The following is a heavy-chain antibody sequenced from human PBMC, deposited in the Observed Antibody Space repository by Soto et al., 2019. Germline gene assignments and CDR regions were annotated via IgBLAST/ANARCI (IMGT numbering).Heavy chain of an antibody. J-gene: IGHJ4*02. V-gene: IGHV4-39*01. CDR2: IYYSGRN. Sequence: QLQLQESGPGLVKPSETLSLTCTVSGGSISSSSYYWGWIRQPPGKGLEWIGSIYYSGRNYYNPXXXXXXXXXXXXXXXXXXXXXXXXXXXXXXXXXXXXXXXXXXXSQGWGQGTLVTVSS. CDR1: GGSISSSSYY. CDR3: XXXXXXXXXSQG.